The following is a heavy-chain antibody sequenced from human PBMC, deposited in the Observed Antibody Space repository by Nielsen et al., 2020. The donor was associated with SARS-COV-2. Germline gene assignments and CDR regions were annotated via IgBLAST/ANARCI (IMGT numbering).Heavy chain of an antibody. CDR1: GFTFSSYG. CDR2: ISYDGSNK. CDR3: ARDWSRAFDV. V-gene: IGHV3-30*03. Sequence: GGSLRLSCAASGFTFSSYGMHWVRQAPGKGLEWVAVISYDGSNKYYADSVKGRFTISRDNAKNSMSLQMNSLRVEDTGVYYCARDWSRAFDVWGQGTMVTVSS. J-gene: IGHJ3*01.